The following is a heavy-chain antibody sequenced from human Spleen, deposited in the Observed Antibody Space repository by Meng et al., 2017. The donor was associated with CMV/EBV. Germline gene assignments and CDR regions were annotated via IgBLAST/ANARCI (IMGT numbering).Heavy chain of an antibody. CDR2: INWNGGST. CDR1: TFDDYG. CDR3: ARVGRDLGATSYYYGMDV. J-gene: IGHJ6*02. D-gene: IGHD1-26*01. V-gene: IGHV3-20*03. Sequence: TFDDYGMSWVRQAPGKGLEWVSGINWNGGSTGYADSVKGRFTISRDNAKNSLYLQMNSLRAEDTALYYCARVGRDLGATSYYYGMDVWGQGTTVTVSS.